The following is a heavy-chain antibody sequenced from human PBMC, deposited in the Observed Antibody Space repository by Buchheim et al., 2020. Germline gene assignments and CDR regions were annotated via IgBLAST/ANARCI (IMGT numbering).Heavy chain of an antibody. V-gene: IGHV3-74*01. J-gene: IGHJ4*02. Sequence: EVQLVESGGGLVQPGGSLRLSCAASGFIFSNYWMHWVRHAPGKGLVWVSQINSDGSDSTYADSVKGRFTISSDNAKNTLYLQMNSLRGEVTAVYYCARDYYGVDYWGQGTL. D-gene: IGHD3-10*01. CDR3: ARDYYGVDY. CDR2: INSDGSDS. CDR1: GFIFSNYW.